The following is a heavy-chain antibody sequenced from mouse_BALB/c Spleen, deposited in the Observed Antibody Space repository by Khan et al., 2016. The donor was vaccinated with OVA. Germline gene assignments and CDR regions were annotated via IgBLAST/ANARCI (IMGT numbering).Heavy chain of an antibody. Sequence: QVQLQQSGAELAKPGASVKMSCKASGYTFTSYWMHWVKQRPGKGLEWIGYINPTTDYTEYNQIFKDKATLTADKSSSTAYMQLSSLTSEDSAVYYCVNHGSSSAWFTYWGQGTLVTVSA. CDR1: GYTFTSYW. CDR3: VNHGSSSAWFTY. V-gene: IGHV1-7*01. D-gene: IGHD1-1*01. CDR2: INPTTDYT. J-gene: IGHJ3*01.